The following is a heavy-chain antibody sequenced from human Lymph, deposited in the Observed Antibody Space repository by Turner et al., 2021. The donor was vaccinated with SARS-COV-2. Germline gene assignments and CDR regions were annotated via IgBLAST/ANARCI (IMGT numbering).Heavy chain of an antibody. CDR3: ARVTVNNWVDP. J-gene: IGHJ5*02. Sequence: QVQLRESGPRLVEPLETLSLSCTVSGGSMNSNSWSWIRQPPGKRVEWIGYLYYSGGTNYNPTLKSRVTISVDTSNNQFSLKLTSVTAAETAIYSCARVTVNNWVDPWGQGILVTVSS. V-gene: IGHV4-59*01. D-gene: IGHD1-20*01. CDR1: GGSMNSNS. CDR2: LYYSGGT.